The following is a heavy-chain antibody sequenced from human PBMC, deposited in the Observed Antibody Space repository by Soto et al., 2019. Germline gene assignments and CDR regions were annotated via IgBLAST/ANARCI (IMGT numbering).Heavy chain of an antibody. CDR1: GYTFMHYD. V-gene: IGHV1-18*01. Sequence: QVQLVQSGADVKKPGASVKLSCKASGYTFMHYDIGWVRQAPGQGPEWLGRISPSTGKADYPQKFQGRVTMTTDTSTTTAYMEMRSLRPDDTAVYYCARDQTKWLNEAYDLWGQGTMVTVYS. J-gene: IGHJ3*01. CDR3: ARDQTKWLNEAYDL. D-gene: IGHD2-8*01. CDR2: ISPSTGKA.